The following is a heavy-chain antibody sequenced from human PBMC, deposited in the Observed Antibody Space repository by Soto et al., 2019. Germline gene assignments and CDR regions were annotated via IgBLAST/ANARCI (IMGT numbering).Heavy chain of an antibody. V-gene: IGHV3-20*04. CDR1: GFTFDDYG. Sequence: GSLRLSCAASGFTFDDYGMSWVRQAPGKGLEWVSGINWNGGSTGYADYVKGRFTISRDKSKSTVYLQMNSLRAEDTAVYYCARDGSGYLGELSLPLFDWGQGTLVTVSS. CDR3: ARDGSGYLGELSLPLFD. D-gene: IGHD3-16*02. J-gene: IGHJ4*02. CDR2: INWNGGST.